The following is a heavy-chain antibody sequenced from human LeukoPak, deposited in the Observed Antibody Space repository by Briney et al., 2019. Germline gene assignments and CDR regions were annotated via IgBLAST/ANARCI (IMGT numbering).Heavy chain of an antibody. D-gene: IGHD4-17*01. Sequence: GGSLRLSCAASGFTFSSHAMSWVRQAAGKGLEWVSSISSSGGSTYYADSVKGRFTISRDYFKNTLFLQMNSLRAEDTAVYYCAKDLYTYGTTPLDYWGQGTLVTVSS. CDR2: ISSSGGST. CDR3: AKDLYTYGTTPLDY. CDR1: GFTFSSHA. J-gene: IGHJ4*02. V-gene: IGHV3-23*01.